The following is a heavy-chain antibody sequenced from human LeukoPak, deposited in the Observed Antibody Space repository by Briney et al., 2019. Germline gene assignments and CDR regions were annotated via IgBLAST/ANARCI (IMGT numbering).Heavy chain of an antibody. J-gene: IGHJ4*02. CDR1: GGSISGYY. CDR3: ARDGYSGNDGL. D-gene: IGHD5-12*01. Sequence: SETLSLTCTVSGGSISGYYWNWIRQPPGKGLEWIGYIYHSGSTKYNPSLKSRVTISVDTSKNQFSLKLSSVTAADTAVYYCARDGYSGNDGLWGQGTLVTVSS. V-gene: IGHV4-59*01. CDR2: IYHSGST.